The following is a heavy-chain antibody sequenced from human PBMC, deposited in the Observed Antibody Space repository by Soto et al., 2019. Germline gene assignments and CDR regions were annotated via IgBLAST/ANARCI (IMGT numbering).Heavy chain of an antibody. D-gene: IGHD4-17*01. CDR1: GDSISSDY. CDR3: ARTTAVPNTLRSRYFFDY. V-gene: IGHV4-59*01. J-gene: IGHJ4*02. CDR2: VYYSGTT. Sequence: SETLSLTCTVSGDSISSDYWSWIRQPPGKGLEWIGYVYYSGTTNYNPSLKSRVTISVDLSKNQFSLRLSSVTTADTALYYCARTTAVPNTLRSRYFFDYWGQGTLVTVSS.